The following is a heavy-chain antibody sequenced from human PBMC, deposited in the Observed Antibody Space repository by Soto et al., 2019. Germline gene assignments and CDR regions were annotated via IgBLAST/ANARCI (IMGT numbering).Heavy chain of an antibody. J-gene: IGHJ4*02. Sequence: PSETLSLTCTVSGGSISSYYWSWIRQPPGKGLEWIGYIYYSGSTNYNPSLKSRVTISVDTSKNQFSLKLSSVTAADTAVYYCARARLGELSSFDYWGQGTLVTVSS. CDR3: ARARLGELSSFDY. CDR1: GGSISSYY. V-gene: IGHV4-59*01. CDR2: IYYSGST. D-gene: IGHD3-16*02.